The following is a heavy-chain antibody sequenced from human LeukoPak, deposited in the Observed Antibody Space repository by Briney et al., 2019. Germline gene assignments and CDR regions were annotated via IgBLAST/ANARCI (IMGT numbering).Heavy chain of an antibody. Sequence: PGRSLRLSCAASGFTFSSYTIHWVRQAPGKGLEWVAVISYDGDNKYFADSVKGRFTISRDNSKNTLYLQMNSLRSEDTAVYYCARDPSPLVDTAMAYDYWGQGTLVTVSS. CDR3: ARDPSPLVDTAMAYDY. D-gene: IGHD5-18*01. V-gene: IGHV3-30-3*01. CDR2: ISYDGDNK. CDR1: GFTFSSYT. J-gene: IGHJ4*02.